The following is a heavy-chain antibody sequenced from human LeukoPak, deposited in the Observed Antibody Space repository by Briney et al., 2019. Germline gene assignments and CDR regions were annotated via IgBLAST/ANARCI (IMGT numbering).Heavy chain of an antibody. CDR3: AKGGYSSGWTPDDYYCYMDV. J-gene: IGHJ6*03. CDR1: GFTFSSYA. CDR2: ISGSGGST. Sequence: GGSLRLSCAASGFTFSSYAMSWVRQAPGKGLEWVSAISGSGGSTYYADSVKGRFTISRDNSKNTLYLQMNSLRAEDTAVYYCAKGGYSSGWTPDDYYCYMDVWGKGTTVTVSS. V-gene: IGHV3-23*01. D-gene: IGHD6-19*01.